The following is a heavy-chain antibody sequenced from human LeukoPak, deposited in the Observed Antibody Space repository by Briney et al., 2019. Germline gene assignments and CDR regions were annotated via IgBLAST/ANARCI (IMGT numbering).Heavy chain of an antibody. CDR3: AKDTRSGYYDSHFDY. CDR2: ITDSSTST. CDR1: GFTFNNYV. Sequence: PGGSLRLSCAASGFTFNNYVMNWVRQAPGKGLEWVSAITDSSTSTYYADSVKGRFTISRDNSKNTVYLQMNSMRAEDTAVYYCAKDTRSGYYDSHFDYWGQGTLVTVSS. J-gene: IGHJ4*02. D-gene: IGHD3-3*01. V-gene: IGHV3-23*01.